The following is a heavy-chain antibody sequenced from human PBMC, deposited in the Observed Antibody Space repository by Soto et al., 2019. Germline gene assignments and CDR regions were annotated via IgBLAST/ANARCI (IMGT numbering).Heavy chain of an antibody. D-gene: IGHD5-12*01. CDR2: IYHSGST. V-gene: IGHV4-30-2*01. J-gene: IGHJ4*02. CDR1: GGSISSGGYS. Sequence: PSESLSLSCAVSGGSISSGGYSWSWIRQPPGKGLEWIGYIYHSGSTYYNPSLKSRVTISVDRSKNQFSLQLSSVTAADTAVYYCARGRDGYNSKSPYYFDYWGQGPLVTVSS. CDR3: ARGRDGYNSKSPYYFDY.